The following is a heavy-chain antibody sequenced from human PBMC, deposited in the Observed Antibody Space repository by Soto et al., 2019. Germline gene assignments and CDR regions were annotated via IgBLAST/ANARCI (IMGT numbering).Heavy chain of an antibody. CDR2: IYAFGNT. CDR1: GGSVSSGAFY. Sequence: QVQLQESGPGLVKPSQTLSLTCSVSGGSVSSGAFYWGWIRQSPGKGLECLGYIYAFGNTFYNPSLKSRVTISLDTSKNQFSLRLTSVIAADTAIYYCARVMGEGSGYFCWFDLWGQGTLVIVSS. CDR3: ARVMGEGSGYFCWFDL. D-gene: IGHD3-3*01. V-gene: IGHV4-31*03. J-gene: IGHJ5*02.